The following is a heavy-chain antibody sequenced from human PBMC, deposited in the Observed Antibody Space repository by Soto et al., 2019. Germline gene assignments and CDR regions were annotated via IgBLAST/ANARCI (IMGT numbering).Heavy chain of an antibody. CDR2: ITSSGSNT. J-gene: IGHJ4*02. CDR3: ARRGTFSSAHHFDH. D-gene: IGHD6-6*01. CDR1: GFTFSGYN. Sequence: QVQLVESGGGLVKPGGSLRLSCAASGFTFSGYNMSWIRQAPGKGLEWVSYITSSGSNTFDAESVKGRFTISRDNTMNLLYLQMNSLCAEDTAVYYCARRGTFSSAHHFDHWGQGTLVTVSS. V-gene: IGHV3-11*01.